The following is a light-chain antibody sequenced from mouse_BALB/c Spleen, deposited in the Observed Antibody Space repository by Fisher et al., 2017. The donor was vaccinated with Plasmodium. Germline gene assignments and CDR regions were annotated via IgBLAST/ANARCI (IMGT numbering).Light chain of an antibody. Sequence: DIVLTQSPLTLSVTSGQSASISCKSSQSLLDSDGKTYLNWLLQRPGQSPKLLIYWASTRESGVPDRFTGSGFGKDFTLTISSAKTEDLAVYYCQQYYNHRTFGGGTNLEIK. CDR2: WAS. J-gene: IGKJ1*01. CDR3: QQYYNHRT. V-gene: IGKV1-135*01. CDR1: QSLLDSDGKTY.